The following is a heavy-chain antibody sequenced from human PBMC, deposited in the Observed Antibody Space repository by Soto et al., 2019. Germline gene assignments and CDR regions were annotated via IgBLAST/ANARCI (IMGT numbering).Heavy chain of an antibody. J-gene: IGHJ4*02. CDR2: IYYSGST. CDR1: CGSSSSSGYY. D-gene: IGHD4-17*01. CDR3: ANYPTTVTSDY. Sequence: SEPLSLTSTVSCGSSSSSGYYWSWIRQPPGKGLEWIGYIYYSGSTNYNPSLKSRVTISVDTSKNQFSLKLSSVTAADTAVYYCANYPTTVTSDYWGQGTLVTVS. V-gene: IGHV4-61*08.